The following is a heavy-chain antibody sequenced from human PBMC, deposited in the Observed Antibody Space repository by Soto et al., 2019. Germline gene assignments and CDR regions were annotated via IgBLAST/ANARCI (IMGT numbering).Heavy chain of an antibody. J-gene: IGHJ6*03. CDR1: VYSFTDYA. D-gene: IGHD2-21*01. CDR3: AMSPLPDYYYHYYMDI. Sequence: ASVKVSCKASVYSFTDYAIHWVRQAPGQRLEWMGWIYAGNGNTKYSQKFQDRVIITRDTFATTAYMELSSLISEDTAVYYCAMSPLPDYYYHYYMDIWGKGTMVTVSS. V-gene: IGHV1-3*01. CDR2: IYAGNGNT.